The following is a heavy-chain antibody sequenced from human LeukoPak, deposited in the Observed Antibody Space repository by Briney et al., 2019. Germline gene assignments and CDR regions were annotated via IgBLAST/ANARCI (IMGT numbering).Heavy chain of an antibody. CDR2: FDTEDGET. CDR3: ALWFGGVYYGMDV. V-gene: IGHV1-24*01. Sequence: ASVKVSCKVSGYTLTELSMHWVRQAPGTGLELMGGFDTEDGETIYAQKFQGRVTMTEDTSKDTAYMELSSLRSEDTAVYYCALWFGGVYYGMDVWGQGTTVTVSS. CDR1: GYTLTELS. J-gene: IGHJ6*02. D-gene: IGHD3-10*01.